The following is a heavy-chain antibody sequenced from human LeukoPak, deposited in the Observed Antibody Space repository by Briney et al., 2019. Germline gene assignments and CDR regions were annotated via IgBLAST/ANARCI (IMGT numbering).Heavy chain of an antibody. D-gene: IGHD2-2*01. CDR2: IYPGDSDT. J-gene: IGHJ4*02. Sequence: GESLKISCNGSGYSFTSYWIEWVRQMPGKGLEWMGSIYPGDSDTRYSPSFRGQVTISADKSISTAYVQWSSLKASDTAMYYCAVSMVLPAPRGAFDSCGQGTLVTVSS. V-gene: IGHV5-51*01. CDR3: AVSMVLPAPRGAFDS. CDR1: GYSFTSYW.